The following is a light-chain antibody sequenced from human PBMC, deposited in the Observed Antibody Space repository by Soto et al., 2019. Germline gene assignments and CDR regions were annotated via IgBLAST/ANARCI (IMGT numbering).Light chain of an antibody. J-gene: IGKJ4*01. Sequence: EIVMTQSPATLSVSPGERATLSCRASQSVSSNLAWYQHKPGQAPRLLIYGASIRATGVPAKFSGSGSGTEFTLTISSLQSEDYYCQQYQKWPLTFGGGTKAEIK. CDR1: QSVSSN. V-gene: IGKV3-15*01. CDR2: GAS. CDR3: QQYQKWPLT.